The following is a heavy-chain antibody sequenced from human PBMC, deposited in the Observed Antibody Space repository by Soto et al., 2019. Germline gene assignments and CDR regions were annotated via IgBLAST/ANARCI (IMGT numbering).Heavy chain of an antibody. J-gene: IGHJ4*02. CDR3: VAWGTRWLKSPFAF. CDR2: FDPEDGKT. CDR1: GYTLTELS. D-gene: IGHD1-1*01. V-gene: IGHV1-24*01. Sequence: ASVKVSCKVSGYTLTELSMHWVRQAPGKGLEWMGGFDPEDGKTTSAQKFQGRVTVTEDTSTDTAYMELSSLRSEDTAVYYCVAWGTRWLKSPFAFWGKGSLVTVYS.